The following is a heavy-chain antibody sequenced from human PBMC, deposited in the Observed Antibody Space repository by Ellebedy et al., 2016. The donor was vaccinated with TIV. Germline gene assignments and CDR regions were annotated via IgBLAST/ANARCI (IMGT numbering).Heavy chain of an antibody. V-gene: IGHV3-7*01. CDR1: GFTFSAYW. CDR2: IKQDGSEK. Sequence: GESLKISCAASGFTFSAYWMTWVRQAPGKGLQWVANIKQDGSEKFYVDSVKGRFTISRDNANNSLFLQMTSLRAEDTAVYYCAQTGFYYYYGKDVWGQGTTVTVSS. CDR3: AQTGFYYYYGKDV. J-gene: IGHJ6*02.